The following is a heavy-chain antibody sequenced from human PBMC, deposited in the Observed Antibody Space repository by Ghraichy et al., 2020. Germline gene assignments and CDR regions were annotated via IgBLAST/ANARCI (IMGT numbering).Heavy chain of an antibody. Sequence: SQTLSLTCTVSGGSVSSGSYYWSWIRQPPGKGLEWIGYFYHSGSTNYNPSLKSRVTISVDTSKNQFSQKLSSVTAADTAVYYCARRNAAMANFDYWGQGTLVTVSS. CDR3: ARRNAAMANFDY. CDR2: FYHSGST. D-gene: IGHD5-18*01. J-gene: IGHJ4*02. V-gene: IGHV4-61*01. CDR1: GGSVSSGSYY.